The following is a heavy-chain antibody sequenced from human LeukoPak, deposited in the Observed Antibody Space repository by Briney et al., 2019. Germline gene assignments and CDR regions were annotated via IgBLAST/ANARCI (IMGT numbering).Heavy chain of an antibody. D-gene: IGHD6-13*01. Sequence: PSETLSLTCTVSGGSVSNYYWSWIRQSPGKGLEWIGYIYYTETSYNPSLKSRVTISADTSKNQFSLKLSSVTAADTAVYYCARLRSSWESSDYWGQGTLVTVSS. J-gene: IGHJ4*02. CDR2: IYYTET. V-gene: IGHV4-59*08. CDR3: ARLRSSWESSDY. CDR1: GGSVSNYY.